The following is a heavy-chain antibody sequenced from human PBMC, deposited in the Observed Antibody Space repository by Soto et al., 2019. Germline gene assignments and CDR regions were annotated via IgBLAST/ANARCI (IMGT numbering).Heavy chain of an antibody. J-gene: IGHJ4*02. V-gene: IGHV4-4*02. D-gene: IGHD6-6*01. Sequence: QVQLQESGPGLVKPSGTLSLTCAVSGGSISSGNWWSWVRQPPGKGLEWIGEIYHSGSTNYNPSLKSRVTISLDKSKNQFSLKLSFVTAADTAVYYCAKCITALGPIDYWGQGTLVTVSS. CDR3: AKCITALGPIDY. CDR2: IYHSGST. CDR1: GGSISSGNW.